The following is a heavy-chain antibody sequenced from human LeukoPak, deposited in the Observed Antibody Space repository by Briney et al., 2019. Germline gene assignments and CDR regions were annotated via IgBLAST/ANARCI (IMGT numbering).Heavy chain of an antibody. CDR1: GFPFSDFS. CDR2: TNSGGTTT. Sequence: PGGSLRLSCATSGFPFSDFSMTWVRQAPGRGLEWISTTNSGGTTTYYAESVKGRFTISRENFKNALYLQMSSLRVEDTAIYYCAKQSYARSLGEGGPGTLVTVSS. J-gene: IGHJ4*02. V-gene: IGHV3-23*01. D-gene: IGHD3-10*02. CDR3: AKQSYARSLGE.